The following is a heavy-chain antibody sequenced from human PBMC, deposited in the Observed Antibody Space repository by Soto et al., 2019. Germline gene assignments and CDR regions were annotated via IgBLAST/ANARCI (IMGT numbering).Heavy chain of an antibody. CDR3: ARALGYSGYVFLDY. V-gene: IGHV4-34*01. Sequence: QVQLQQWGAGLLKPSETLSLTCAVYGGSFSGYYWSWIRQPPGKGLEWIGEINHSGSTNYNPSLKSRVTISVDTSKNQFSLKLRSVTAADTAVYYCARALGYSGYVFLDYWGQGTLVTVSS. CDR2: INHSGST. J-gene: IGHJ4*02. CDR1: GGSFSGYY. D-gene: IGHD5-12*01.